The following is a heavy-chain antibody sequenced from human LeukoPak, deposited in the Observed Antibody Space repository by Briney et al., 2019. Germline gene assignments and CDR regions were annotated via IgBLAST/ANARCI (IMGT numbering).Heavy chain of an antibody. J-gene: IGHJ6*02. D-gene: IGHD5-12*01. CDR2: IYYSGST. CDR1: GGSISSYY. Sequence: SETLSLTCTVSGGSISSYYWSWIRQPPGKGLEWIGSIYYSGSTYYNPSLKSRVTISVDTSKNQFSLKLSSVTAADTAVYYCARVHSGYDYDYYYGMDVWGQGTTVTVSS. V-gene: IGHV4-59*12. CDR3: ARVHSGYDYDYYYGMDV.